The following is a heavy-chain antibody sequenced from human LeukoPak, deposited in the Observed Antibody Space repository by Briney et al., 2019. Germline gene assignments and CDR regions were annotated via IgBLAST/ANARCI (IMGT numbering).Heavy chain of an antibody. CDR1: GGSFSGYY. CDR2: INHSGST. CDR3: ARGHGQYHQYYYDSSGYRYYFDY. V-gene: IGHV4-34*01. J-gene: IGHJ4*02. D-gene: IGHD3-22*01. Sequence: PSETLSHTCAVYGGSFSGYYWSWLRQPPGKGLEWIGEINHSGSTNYNPSLKSRVTISVDTSKNQFSLKLSSVTAADTAVYYCARGHGQYHQYYYDSSGYRYYFDYWGQGTLVTVSS.